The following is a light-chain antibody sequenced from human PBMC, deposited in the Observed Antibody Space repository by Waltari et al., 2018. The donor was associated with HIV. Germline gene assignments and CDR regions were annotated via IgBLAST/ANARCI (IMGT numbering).Light chain of an antibody. V-gene: IGLV2-14*01. Sequence: QSALTQPASVSGSPGQSLSISCTGTSSDVGGYNAVSRYQQHPAQAPKLVSLEVRNRPSWVYSRFSGSKSGNRASLTISGLQAEDEAYYYCSSYTSSDTVVFGGGTKVTVL. CDR3: SSYTSSDTVV. CDR1: SSDVGGYNA. CDR2: EVR. J-gene: IGLJ2*01.